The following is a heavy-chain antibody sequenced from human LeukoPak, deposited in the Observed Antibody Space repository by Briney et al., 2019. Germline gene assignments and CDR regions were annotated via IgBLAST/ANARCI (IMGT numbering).Heavy chain of an antibody. D-gene: IGHD6-13*01. J-gene: IGHJ6*03. CDR3: ARYGRYSSSWYGSYYYYYMDV. V-gene: IGHV4-59*01. Sequence: SGTLSLTCTVSGGSISSYYWSWIRQPPGKGLEWIGYIYYSGSTNYNPSLESRVTISVDTSKNQFSLKLSPVTAADTAVYYCARYGRYSSSWYGSYYYYYMDVWGKGTTVTISS. CDR1: GGSISSYY. CDR2: IYYSGST.